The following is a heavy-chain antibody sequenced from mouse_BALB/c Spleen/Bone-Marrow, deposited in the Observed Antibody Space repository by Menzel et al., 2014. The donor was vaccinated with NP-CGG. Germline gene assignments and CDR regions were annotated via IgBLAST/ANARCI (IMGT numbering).Heavy chain of an antibody. CDR3: GRNGDYYYFDY. D-gene: IGHD1-1*01. J-gene: IGHJ2*01. Sequence: VQLQQSGPGLVQPSQSLSITCTVSGFSLTSYGVHWVRQSPGKGLEWLGVIWNGGSTDYNAAFISRLSISKDNSKSQVFFKMNSLQADDTAIYYCGRNGDYYYFDYWGQGTTLTVSS. V-gene: IGHV2-2*01. CDR1: GFSLTSYG. CDR2: IWNGGST.